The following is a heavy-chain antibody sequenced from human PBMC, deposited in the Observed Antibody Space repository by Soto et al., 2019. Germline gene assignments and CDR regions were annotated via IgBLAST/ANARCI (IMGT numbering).Heavy chain of an antibody. J-gene: IGHJ5*02. CDR3: ARDLSGYCSSTSCPNWFDP. V-gene: IGHV4-59*01. Sequence: LSLTCTVSGGSISSYYWSWIRQPPGKGLEWIGYIYYSGSTNYNPSLKSRVTISVDTSKNQFSLKLSSVTAADTAVYYCARDLSGYCSSTSCPNWFDPWGQGTLVTVSS. CDR2: IYYSGST. CDR1: GGSISSYY. D-gene: IGHD2-2*01.